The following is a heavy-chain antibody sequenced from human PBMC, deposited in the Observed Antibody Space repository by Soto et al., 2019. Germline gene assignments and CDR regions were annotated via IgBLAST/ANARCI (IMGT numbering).Heavy chain of an antibody. J-gene: IGHJ4*02. CDR2: INMDGSST. V-gene: IGHV3-74*01. Sequence: VVLLRLSKTASEGTSGDDCRRWVRQGAGKGLVWVSRINMDGSSTNYADSVKGRFTISRDNAKNTLYLQMNSLRVDDTAVYYCARGPRGLYHHDYWGQGALVTVSS. D-gene: IGHD2-2*01. CDR3: ARGPRGLYHHDY. CDR1: EGTSGDDC.